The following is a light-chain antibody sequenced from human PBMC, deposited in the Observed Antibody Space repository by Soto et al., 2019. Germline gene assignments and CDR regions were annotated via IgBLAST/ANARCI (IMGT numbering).Light chain of an antibody. J-gene: IGKJ1*01. Sequence: DIQMTQSPFALSSSVGDRVTITCRASQSISFWLAWYQQKPEKAPKLLIYEAFNLESGVPSRFSGSGSGTEFTLTISSLQPDDFATYYCQQYHSYPWTFGQGTKVAIK. CDR1: QSISFW. V-gene: IGKV1-5*03. CDR2: EAF. CDR3: QQYHSYPWT.